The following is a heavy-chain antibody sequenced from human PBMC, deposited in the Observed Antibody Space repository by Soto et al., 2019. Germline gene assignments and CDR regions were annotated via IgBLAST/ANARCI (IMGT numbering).Heavy chain of an antibody. J-gene: IGHJ4*02. Sequence: EVQLVESGGGLVQPGGSLKISCAVSGFTFSSHAMNWVRQAPGKGLEWVAYIHGTRSIIYYADSVKGRFTISRDNAKNSLYLQMDSLRDEDTALYYCARDARNADYDYWGQGTLVTVSS. V-gene: IGHV3-48*02. CDR1: GFTFSSHA. CDR3: ARDARNADYDY. CDR2: IHGTRSII. D-gene: IGHD3-16*01.